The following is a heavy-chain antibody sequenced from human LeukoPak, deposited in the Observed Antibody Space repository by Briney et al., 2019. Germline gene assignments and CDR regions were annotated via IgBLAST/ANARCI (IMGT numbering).Heavy chain of an antibody. CDR3: AKLGSKFGYYYVHSDY. CDR2: ISGSGGST. CDR1: GFTFSSYA. V-gene: IGHV3-23*01. J-gene: IGHJ4*02. Sequence: QPGGSLRLSCAASGFTFSSYAMSWVRQAPGKGLEWVSAISGSGGSTYYAGSVKGRFTISRDNSKNTLYLQMNSLRAEDTAVYYCAKLGSKFGYYYVHSDYWGQGTLVTVSS. D-gene: IGHD3-22*01.